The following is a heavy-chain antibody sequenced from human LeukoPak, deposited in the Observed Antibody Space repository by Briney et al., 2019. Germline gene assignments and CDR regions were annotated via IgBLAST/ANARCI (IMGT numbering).Heavy chain of an antibody. CDR2: INHSGST. V-gene: IGHV4-34*01. CDR1: GRSFSGYY. Sequence: PSETLSLTCAVYGRSFSGYYWSWIRQPPGKGLEWIGEINHSGSTNYNPSLKSRVTISVDTSKNQFSLKLSSVTAADTAVYYCARGGPPQWLVFDAFDIWGQGTMVTVSS. D-gene: IGHD6-19*01. J-gene: IGHJ3*02. CDR3: ARGGPPQWLVFDAFDI.